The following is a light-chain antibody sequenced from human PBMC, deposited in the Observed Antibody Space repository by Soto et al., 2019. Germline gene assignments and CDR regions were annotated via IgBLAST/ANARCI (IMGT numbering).Light chain of an antibody. J-gene: IGLJ1*01. V-gene: IGLV2-8*01. CDR1: RRDIGGYDF. Sequence: QSALIQPPSASGSPGQSVTISCTGTRRDIGGYDFVSWYQQHPGKAPKLMISEVSKRPSGVPDRFSGSKSGNTASLTISGLQTDDEAYYYCCSFAGGTNLVFGTGTKVTVL. CDR3: CSFAGGTNLV. CDR2: EVS.